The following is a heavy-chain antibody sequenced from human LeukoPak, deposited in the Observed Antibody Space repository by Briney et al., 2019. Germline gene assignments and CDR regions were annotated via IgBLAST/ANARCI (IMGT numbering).Heavy chain of an antibody. CDR1: GYSISSGYY. V-gene: IGHV4-38-2*01. Sequence: SETLSLTCAVSGYSISSGYYWGWIRQPPGKGLEWIGSIYHSGSTYYNPPLKSRVTISVDTSKNQFSLRLSSVTAADTAVYYCARQGVLRFLEWLSDFDYWGQGTLVTVSS. D-gene: IGHD3-3*01. J-gene: IGHJ4*02. CDR2: IYHSGST. CDR3: ARQGVLRFLEWLSDFDY.